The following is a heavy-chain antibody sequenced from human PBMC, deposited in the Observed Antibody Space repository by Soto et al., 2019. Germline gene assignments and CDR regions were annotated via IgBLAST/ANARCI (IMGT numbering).Heavy chain of an antibody. CDR2: ISSSSSYI. CDR3: ARDPLSSGQNWFDP. CDR1: GFTFSSYS. J-gene: IGHJ5*02. D-gene: IGHD6-19*01. V-gene: IGHV3-21*01. Sequence: PGGSLRLSCAASGFTFSSYSMNWVRQAPGKGLEWVSSISSSSSYIYYADSVKGRFTISRDNAKNSLYLQMNSLRAEDTAVYYCARDPLSSGQNWFDPWGQGTLVTVSS.